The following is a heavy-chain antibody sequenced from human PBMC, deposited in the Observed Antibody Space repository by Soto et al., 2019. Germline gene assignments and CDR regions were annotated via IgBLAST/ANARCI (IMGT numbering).Heavy chain of an antibody. CDR3: ARGLAAAGRGVFFDY. Sequence: SETLSLTCAVYGGSFSGYYWSWIRQPRGKGLEWIGEINHSGSTNYNPSLKSRVTISVNTSNNQISPTLSSVTAADTAVYYCARGLAAAGRGVFFDYWGQGTLVTVSS. CDR1: GGSFSGYY. V-gene: IGHV4-34*01. J-gene: IGHJ4*02. CDR2: INHSGST. D-gene: IGHD6-13*01.